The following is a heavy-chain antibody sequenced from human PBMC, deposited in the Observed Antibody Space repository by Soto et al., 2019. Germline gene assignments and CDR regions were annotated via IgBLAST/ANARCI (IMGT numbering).Heavy chain of an antibody. V-gene: IGHV3-7*01. Sequence: GGSLRLSCAASGFTIRTYSMDLFRQAPGKGLEWVASINPDGSAKSYVASVRGRFTISRDNANNLIYVQMNSLRAEDTAVYYSARDRAYGTFDIWGQGTTVTVSS. CDR2: INPDGSAK. CDR3: ARDRAYGTFDI. CDR1: GFTIRTYS. J-gene: IGHJ3*02. D-gene: IGHD3-10*01.